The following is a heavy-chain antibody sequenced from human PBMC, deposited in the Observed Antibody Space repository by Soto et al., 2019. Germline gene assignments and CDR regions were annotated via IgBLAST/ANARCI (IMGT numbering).Heavy chain of an antibody. CDR1: GFSFNTHG. J-gene: IGHJ4*02. CDR3: ARDDNHADNGLDH. CDR2: IVNDGSEQ. Sequence: QVQLVESGGGVVRPGRSLRLSCEATGFSFNTHGMHWVRQAPGKGLEWVAVIVNDGSEQAYSDSVKGRFTISRDNSKNTLYLQMNNFRAEDTAVYYCARDDNHADNGLDHWGQRILVTVSS. D-gene: IGHD1-1*01. V-gene: IGHV3-33*01.